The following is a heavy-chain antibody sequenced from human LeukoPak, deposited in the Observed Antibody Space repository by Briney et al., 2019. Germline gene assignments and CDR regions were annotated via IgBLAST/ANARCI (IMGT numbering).Heavy chain of an antibody. CDR3: ARGNKWSFDS. Sequence: PGGSLRLSCVASGFTLSTYWMHWIRQAPGKGLVWVSRINSDGSATSYGDSVMVRFTISRDSAKNTLYLQMNSLRPEDTAVYYCARGNKWSFDSWGQGALVTVSS. CDR2: INSDGSAT. V-gene: IGHV3-74*01. J-gene: IGHJ4*02. D-gene: IGHD2-15*01. CDR1: GFTLSTYW.